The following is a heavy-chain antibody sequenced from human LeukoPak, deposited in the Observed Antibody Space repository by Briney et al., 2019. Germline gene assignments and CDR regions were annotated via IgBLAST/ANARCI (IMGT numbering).Heavy chain of an antibody. CDR2: INHSGST. J-gene: IGHJ6*02. V-gene: IGHV4-34*01. CDR3: ARPRGLSYGSMRYGMDV. CDR1: GGSFSGYY. D-gene: IGHD5-18*01. Sequence: SETLSLTCAVYGGSFSGYYWSWIRQPPGKGLEWIGEINHSGSTNYNPSLKSRVTISVDTSKNQFSLKLSSVTAADTAVYYCARPRGLSYGSMRYGMDVWGQGTTVTVSS.